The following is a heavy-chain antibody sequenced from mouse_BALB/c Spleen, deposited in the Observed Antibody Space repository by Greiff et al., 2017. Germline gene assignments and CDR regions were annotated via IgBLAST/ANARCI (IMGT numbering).Heavy chain of an antibody. CDR2: IDPANGTT. J-gene: IGHJ4*01. CDR3: AGRYGYYYAMDY. D-gene: IGHD1-2*01. Sequence: VQLQQSGAELVKPGASVKLSCTASGFNIKDTYMHWVKQRPEQGLEWIGRIDPANGTTKYDPKFQGKATITADTSSNTAYLQLSSLTSEDTAVYYCAGRYGYYYAMDYWGQGTSVTVSS. CDR1: GFNIKDTY. V-gene: IGHV14-3*02.